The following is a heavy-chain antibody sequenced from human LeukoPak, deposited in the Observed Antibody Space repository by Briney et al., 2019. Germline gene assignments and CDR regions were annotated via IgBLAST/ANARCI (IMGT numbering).Heavy chain of an antibody. Sequence: GGSLRLSCAASGFTFSSYGMHWVRQAPGKGLEWVAVIWYDGSNKYYADSVKGRFTISRDNPKNTLYLQMNSLRAEDTAVYYCARDGGYGLFILVDYYYGMDVWGQGTTVTVSS. V-gene: IGHV3-33*01. CDR3: ARDGGYGLFILVDYYYGMDV. J-gene: IGHJ6*02. CDR1: GFTFSSYG. CDR2: IWYDGSNK. D-gene: IGHD5-12*01.